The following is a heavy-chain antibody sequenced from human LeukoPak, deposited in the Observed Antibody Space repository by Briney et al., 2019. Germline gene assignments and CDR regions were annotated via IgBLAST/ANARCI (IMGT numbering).Heavy chain of an antibody. D-gene: IGHD6-13*01. CDR1: GYTFTSYD. Sequence: GASVKVSCKASGYTFTSYDINWVRQATGQGLEWMGWMNPNSGNTGYAQKFQGRVTMTRNTSISTAYMELSSLRSEDTAVYYCARGGDSSSWYSYYYYGMDVWGQGTTVTVSS. J-gene: IGHJ6*02. V-gene: IGHV1-8*01. CDR3: ARGGDSSSWYSYYYYGMDV. CDR2: MNPNSGNT.